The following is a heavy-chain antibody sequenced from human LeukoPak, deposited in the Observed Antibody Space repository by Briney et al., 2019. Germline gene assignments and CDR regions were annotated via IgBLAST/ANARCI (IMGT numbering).Heavy chain of an antibody. D-gene: IGHD7-27*01. V-gene: IGHV3-23*01. CDR2: ITTSDGNT. J-gene: IGHJ4*02. CDR1: GFTFSSYT. CDR3: AKDGGLWVSAHWGDS. Sequence: GGSLGLSCAASGFTFSSYTMSWVRQAPGKGLEWVSTITTSDGNTYYADSVKGRFTVSRDNSKNTLFLQMNSLRAEDTAVYYCAKDGGLWVSAHWGDSWGRGTLVTVSS.